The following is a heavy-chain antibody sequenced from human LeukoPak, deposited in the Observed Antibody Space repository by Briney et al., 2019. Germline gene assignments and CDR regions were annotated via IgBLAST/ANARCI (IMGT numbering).Heavy chain of an antibody. V-gene: IGHV2-70*17. Sequence: SGPALVKPTQTLTLTCTFSGFSLSTSGMCVSWIRQPPGKALEWLARIDWDDDKFYTTSLKTRLTISKDTSKNQVVLTMTNMDPVDTATYYCARIRVRGQYYYDSSDSPLDAFDIWGQGTMVTVSS. J-gene: IGHJ3*02. CDR1: GFSLSTSGMC. CDR3: ARIRVRGQYYYDSSDSPLDAFDI. D-gene: IGHD3-22*01. CDR2: IDWDDDK.